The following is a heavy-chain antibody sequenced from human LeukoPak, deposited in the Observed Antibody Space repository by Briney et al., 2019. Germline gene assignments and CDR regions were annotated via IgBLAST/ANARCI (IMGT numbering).Heavy chain of an antibody. CDR1: GGSISSSSYY. V-gene: IGHV4-39*01. Sequence: PSGTLSLTCTVSGGSISSSSYYWGWIRQPPGKGLEWIGSIYYSGSTYYNPSLKSRVTISVDTSKNQFSLKLSSVTAADTAVYYCARVDTAMALLFDYWGQGTLVTVSS. J-gene: IGHJ4*02. D-gene: IGHD5-18*01. CDR2: IYYSGST. CDR3: ARVDTAMALLFDY.